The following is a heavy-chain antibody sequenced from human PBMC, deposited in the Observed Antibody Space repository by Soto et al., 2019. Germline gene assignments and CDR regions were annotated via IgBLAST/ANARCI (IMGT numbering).Heavy chain of an antibody. CDR3: ARWSDLYSSSWYVHVDY. CDR2: IYYSGST. CDR1: GGSISSGGYY. V-gene: IGHV4-31*03. D-gene: IGHD6-13*01. Sequence: SETLSLTCTVSGGSISSGGYYWSWIRQHPGKGLEWIGYIYYSGSTYYNPSLKSRVTISVDTSKNQFSLKLSSVTAADTAVYYCARWSDLYSSSWYVHVDYWGQGTLVTVSS. J-gene: IGHJ4*02.